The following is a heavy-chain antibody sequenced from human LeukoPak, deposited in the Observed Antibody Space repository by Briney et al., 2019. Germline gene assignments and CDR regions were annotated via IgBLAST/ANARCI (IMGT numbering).Heavy chain of an antibody. CDR1: GFTFSSYG. CDR3: ARPSQSYYDILTGREALEDFDY. CDR2: IWYDGSNK. J-gene: IGHJ4*02. D-gene: IGHD3-9*01. V-gene: IGHV3-33*01. Sequence: GGSLRLSCAASGFTFSSYGMHWVRQAPGKGLEWVAVIWYDGSNKYYADSVKGRFTISRDNSKNTPYLQMNSLRAEDTAVYYCARPSQSYYDILTGREALEDFDYWGQGTLVTVSS.